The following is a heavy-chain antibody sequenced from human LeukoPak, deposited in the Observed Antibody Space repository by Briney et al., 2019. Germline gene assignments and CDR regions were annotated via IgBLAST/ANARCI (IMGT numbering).Heavy chain of an antibody. V-gene: IGHV3-21*01. D-gene: IGHD3-16*02. Sequence: AGGSLRLSCAASGFTFSSYSMNWVRQAPGKGLEWVSSINSSSSYIYYADSVKGRFTISRDNAKNSLYLQMNSLRAEDTAVYYCARAIPISYYDYVWGSYRAGIDYWGQGTLVTVSS. J-gene: IGHJ4*02. CDR3: ARAIPISYYDYVWGSYRAGIDY. CDR2: INSSSSYI. CDR1: GFTFSSYS.